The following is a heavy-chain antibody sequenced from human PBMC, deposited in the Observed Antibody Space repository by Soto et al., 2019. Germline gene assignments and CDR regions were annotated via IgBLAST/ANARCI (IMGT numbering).Heavy chain of an antibody. V-gene: IGHV1-69*12. D-gene: IGHD3-9*01. CDR3: TREPDYDILTGFQY. J-gene: IGHJ3*01. CDR1: GGTFSSYA. Sequence: QVQLVQSGAEMKKPGSSLKVSCKASGGTFSSYAISWVRQAPGQGLEWMGGIIPVFRTTNDEPKFQGRVTITADESTSTAYMQLSSLRSEDTAVYYCTREPDYDILTGFQYWGQGKMVTVSS. CDR2: IIPVFRTT.